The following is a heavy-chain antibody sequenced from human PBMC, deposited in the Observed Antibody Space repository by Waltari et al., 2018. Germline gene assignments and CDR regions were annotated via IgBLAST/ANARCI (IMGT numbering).Heavy chain of an antibody. J-gene: IGHJ4*02. CDR3: ARGRLRGGGRYAKPYYFDY. V-gene: IGHV3-7*01. Sequence: HLEESGGALVQPGGSLRLSCAVSGFTFNAYWMTWVRQAPGKGLEGVAKINQDGSDEYYVDSVKGRFTVARDNAKNSFSLQMNSLRVEDTARYFCARGRLRGGGRYAKPYYFDYWGQGTLVSVSS. D-gene: IGHD6-19*01. CDR1: GFTFNAYW. CDR2: INQDGSDE.